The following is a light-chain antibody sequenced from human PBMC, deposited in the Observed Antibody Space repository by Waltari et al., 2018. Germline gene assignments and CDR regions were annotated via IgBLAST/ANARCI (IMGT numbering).Light chain of an antibody. J-gene: IGLJ3*02. CDR2: KDT. V-gene: IGLV3-25*03. CDR3: QSADISSSYRV. CDR1: ALPKQY. Sequence: SHDLTQPPSVSVSPGQTARITCSGDALPKQYAYWFQKKPGQAPVLVIYKDTERPSGIPERFSGSSAGKTVTLTISGVQADDEADYYCQSADISSSYRVFGGGTKLSVL.